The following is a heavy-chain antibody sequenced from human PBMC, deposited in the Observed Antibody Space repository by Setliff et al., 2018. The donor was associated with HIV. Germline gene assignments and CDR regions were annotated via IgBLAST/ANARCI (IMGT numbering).Heavy chain of an antibody. CDR3: ARQGGYNSPLMV. CDR1: GGSITSYY. J-gene: IGHJ4*02. Sequence: KTSETLSLTCTVSGGSITSYYWNWIRQSPGKGLEWIGYIFDSGTTKYNPSVTSRVTISVDASKNQLFLQLISVTAADTAVYYCARQGGYNSPLMVWGQGKLVTVSS. CDR2: IFDSGTT. D-gene: IGHD3-10*01. V-gene: IGHV4-59*08.